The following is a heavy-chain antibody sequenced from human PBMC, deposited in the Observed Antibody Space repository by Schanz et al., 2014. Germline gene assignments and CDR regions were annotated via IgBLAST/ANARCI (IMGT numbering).Heavy chain of an antibody. D-gene: IGHD3-3*01. CDR2: INPNSGGT. CDR3: ARESVSRTRLFDP. J-gene: IGHJ5*02. CDR1: GYTFTNFD. V-gene: IGHV1-2*06. Sequence: QVQLVESGAEVKRPGASVKVSCKASGYTFTNFDIHWVRQATGQGLEWMGRINPNSGGTNYAQNFQGRVTMTKDTSINTVYMELSTLTSDDTAVYYCARESVSRTRLFDPWGQGTLVTVSS.